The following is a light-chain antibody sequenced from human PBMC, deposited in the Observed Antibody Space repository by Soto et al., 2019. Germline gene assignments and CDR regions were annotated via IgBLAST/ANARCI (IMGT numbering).Light chain of an antibody. J-gene: IGKJ4*01. Sequence: EIVLTQSPGTLSLSPGERATLSCRASQSVSSSDLAWYQQKPGQAPRLLIYGATSRATGIPDRFSGSGSGTDFTLTISSLQPEDVAAYYCQKYNSAPLTFGGGTKVDIK. CDR1: QSVSSSD. V-gene: IGKV3-20*01. CDR3: QKYNSAPLT. CDR2: GAT.